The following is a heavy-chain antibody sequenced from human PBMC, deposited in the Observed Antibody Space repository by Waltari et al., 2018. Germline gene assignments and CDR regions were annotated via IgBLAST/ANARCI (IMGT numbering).Heavy chain of an antibody. CDR1: GASISSDY. D-gene: IGHD1-26*01. CDR3: ARERGNYWNAFDF. J-gene: IGHJ3*01. V-gene: IGHV4-59*13. CDR2: ISYSGNT. Sequence: QVHLQESGPGLVKPSETLSLSCSVSGASISSDYWTWIRQPPGRGLEWIGSISYSGNTNYNPSLRSRFTISEDTSKNQFYLRLTSVTAADTAVYYCARERGNYWNAFDFWGQGTMLTVSS.